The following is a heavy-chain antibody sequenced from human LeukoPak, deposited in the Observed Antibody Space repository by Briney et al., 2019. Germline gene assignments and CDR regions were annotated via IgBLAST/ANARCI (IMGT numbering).Heavy chain of an antibody. CDR3: ATSELSSGWSFDY. D-gene: IGHD6-19*01. V-gene: IGHV4-34*01. J-gene: IGHJ4*02. CDR1: GGSFSGYY. Sequence: SETLSLTCAVYGGSFSGYYWSWIRQPPGKGLEWIGEINHSGSTNYNPSLKSRVTISVDTSKNQFSLKLSSVTAADTAVYYCATSELSSGWSFDYRGQGTLVTVSS. CDR2: INHSGST.